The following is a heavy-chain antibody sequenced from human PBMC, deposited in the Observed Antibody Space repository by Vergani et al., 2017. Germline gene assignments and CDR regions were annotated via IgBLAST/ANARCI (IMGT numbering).Heavy chain of an antibody. CDR2: ISSSSSYT. CDR1: GFTFSDYY. Sequence: QVQLVESGGGLVKPGGSLRLSCAASGFTFSDYYMSWIRQAPGKGLEWVSYISSSSSYTNYADSVKGRFTISRANPTNSLYLQMNSLRAAATAVYYCAREAGYSSSWRRYGFDYWGQGTLVTVSS. D-gene: IGHD6-13*01. J-gene: IGHJ4*02. V-gene: IGHV3-11*06. CDR3: AREAGYSSSWRRYGFDY.